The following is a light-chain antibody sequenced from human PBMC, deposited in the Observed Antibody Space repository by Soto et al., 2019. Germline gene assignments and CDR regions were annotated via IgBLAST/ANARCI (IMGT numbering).Light chain of an antibody. CDR3: QQYNNWPPWT. V-gene: IGKV3-15*01. CDR1: QSVSSSY. Sequence: ILITQAPESLYASAGVAATLSCRAFQSVSSSYLAWYQQKPGQAPRLLIYGASSRATGIPARFSGSGSGKEFTLTISSLQSEDFAVYYCQQYNNWPPWTLGQGTKVDIK. J-gene: IGKJ1*01. CDR2: GAS.